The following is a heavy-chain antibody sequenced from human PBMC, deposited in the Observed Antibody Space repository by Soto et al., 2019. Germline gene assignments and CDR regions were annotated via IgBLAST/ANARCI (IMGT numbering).Heavy chain of an antibody. V-gene: IGHV3-33*01. CDR3: ARGAVYDSPRAFDI. J-gene: IGHJ3*02. CDR1: GFTFSSYG. CDR2: IWYDGSSK. D-gene: IGHD3-22*01. Sequence: GGSLRLSCAASGFTFSSYGMHWVRQAPGKGLEWVAVIWYDGSSKYYADSVKGRFTISRDNSKNTLYLQMNSLRAEDTAVYYCARGAVYDSPRAFDIWGQGTMVTVSS.